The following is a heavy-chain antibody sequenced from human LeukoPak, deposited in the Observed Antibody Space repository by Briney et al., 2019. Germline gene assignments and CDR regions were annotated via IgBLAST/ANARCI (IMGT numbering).Heavy chain of an antibody. CDR1: GFTFSSYG. J-gene: IGHJ6*04. CDR3: AKEDYGSGTPPFRYYYYGMDV. CDR2: ISYDGSNK. D-gene: IGHD3-10*01. Sequence: GGSLRLSCAASGFTFSSYGMHWVRQAPGKGLEWVAVISYDGSNKYYADSVKGRFTISRDNSKNTLYLQMNGLRAEDTAVYYCAKEDYGSGTPPFRYYYYGMDVWGKGTTVTVSS. V-gene: IGHV3-30*18.